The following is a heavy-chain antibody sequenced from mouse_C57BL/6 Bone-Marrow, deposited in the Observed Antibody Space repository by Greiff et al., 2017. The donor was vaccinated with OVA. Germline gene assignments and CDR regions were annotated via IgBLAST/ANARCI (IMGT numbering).Heavy chain of an antibody. CDR2: INPSSGYT. V-gene: IGHV1-4*01. Sequence: QVQLKQSGAELARPGASVKMSCKASGYTFTSYTMHWVKQRPGQGLEWIGYINPSSGYTKYNQKFKDKATLTADKSSSTAYMQLSSLTSEDSAVYYCARWYYGSSDYWGQGTTLTVSS. J-gene: IGHJ2*01. D-gene: IGHD1-1*01. CDR3: ARWYYGSSDY. CDR1: GYTFTSYT.